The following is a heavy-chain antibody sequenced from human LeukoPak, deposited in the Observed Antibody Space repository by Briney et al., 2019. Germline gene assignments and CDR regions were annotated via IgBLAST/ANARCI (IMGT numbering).Heavy chain of an antibody. CDR3: ARHRSSWLIDY. Sequence: PGGSLRLSCAASGFTFNKYAMSWVRQAPWERLQWVSGISDSGGNTYYADSVRGRFTISRDNSKNTLYLQMNSLRAEDTAVYYCARHRSSWLIDYWGQGTLVTVSS. CDR2: ISDSGGNT. D-gene: IGHD6-6*01. CDR1: GFTFNKYA. J-gene: IGHJ4*02. V-gene: IGHV3-23*01.